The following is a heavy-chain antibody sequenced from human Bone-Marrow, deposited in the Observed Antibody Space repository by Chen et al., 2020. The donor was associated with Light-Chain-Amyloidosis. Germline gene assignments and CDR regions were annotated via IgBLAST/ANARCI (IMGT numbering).Heavy chain of an antibody. CDR3: ARARRKSDWELRYFLDV. D-gene: IGHD3-10*01. J-gene: IGHJ6*03. Sequence: QVQLVQSGAEVKKPGSSVKVSCKASGTTFNNYAFDWVRQAPGQGLEWMGKIIPSFGTTNYAQKFQGIVTITADESTTTIHMELTSLKSEDAAVYYCARARRKSDWELRYFLDVWGNGTTVTVSS. CDR2: IIPSFGTT. V-gene: IGHV1-69*13. CDR1: GTTFNNYA.